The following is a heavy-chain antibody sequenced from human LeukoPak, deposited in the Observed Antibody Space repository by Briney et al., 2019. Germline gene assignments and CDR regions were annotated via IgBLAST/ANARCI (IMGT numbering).Heavy chain of an antibody. CDR3: AKDLVASTYYDILTGYYLYPNWFDP. V-gene: IGHV3-21*04. D-gene: IGHD3-9*01. CDR1: GFTFSSYT. J-gene: IGHJ5*02. CDR2: ITTSSNST. Sequence: PGGSLRLSCAASGFTFSSYTMNWVRQAPGKGLEWVSSITTSSNSTYYADSVKGRFTISRNNSKNTLYLQMNSLRAEDTAVYYCAKDLVASTYYDILTGYYLYPNWFDPWGQGTLVTVSS.